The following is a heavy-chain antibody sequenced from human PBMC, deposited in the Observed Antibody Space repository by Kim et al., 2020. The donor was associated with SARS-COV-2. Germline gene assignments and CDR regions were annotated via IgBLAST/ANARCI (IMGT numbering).Heavy chain of an antibody. CDR3: ARHAYYYDSSGYSDFDY. Sequence: SETLSLTCTVSGGSISSSSYYWGWIRQPPGKGLEWIGSIYYSGSTYYNPSLKSRVTISVDTSKNQFSLKLSSVTAADTAVYYCARHAYYYDSSGYSDFDYWGQGTLVTVSS. V-gene: IGHV4-39*01. CDR1: GGSISSSSYY. CDR2: IYYSGST. J-gene: IGHJ4*02. D-gene: IGHD3-22*01.